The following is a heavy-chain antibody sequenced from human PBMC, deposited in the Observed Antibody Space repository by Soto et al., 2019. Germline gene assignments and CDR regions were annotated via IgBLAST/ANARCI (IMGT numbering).Heavy chain of an antibody. CDR1: GFTFSSYS. CDR3: ARGRDTMVRGVMRSLEYYFDY. V-gene: IGHV3-48*02. Sequence: GGSLRLSCAASGFTFSSYSMNWVRQAPGKGLEWVSYISSSSSTIYYADSVKGRFTISRDNAKNSLYLQMNSLRDEDTAVYYCARGRDTMVRGVMRSLEYYFDYWGQGTLVTVSS. J-gene: IGHJ4*02. D-gene: IGHD3-10*01. CDR2: ISSSSSTI.